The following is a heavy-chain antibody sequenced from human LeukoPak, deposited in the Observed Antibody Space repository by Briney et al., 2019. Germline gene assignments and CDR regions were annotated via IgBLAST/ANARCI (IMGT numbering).Heavy chain of an antibody. V-gene: IGHV4-39*07. CDR2: ISYIGTT. CDR1: GDSISSRTSDF. J-gene: IGHJ5*02. D-gene: IGHD1-26*01. Sequence: SETLSLTRTVSGDSISSRTSDFWGWIRQSPGKGLEWIGEISYIGTTYYNPSLESRVSISLEMSKNQFSLKLNSMTAADTAVYYCARVWELLQNWFDPWGQGTLVTVSS. CDR3: ARVWELLQNWFDP.